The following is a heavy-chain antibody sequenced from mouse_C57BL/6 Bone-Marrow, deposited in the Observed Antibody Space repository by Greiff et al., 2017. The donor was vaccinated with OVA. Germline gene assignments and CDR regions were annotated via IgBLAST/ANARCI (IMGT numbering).Heavy chain of an antibody. D-gene: IGHD1-1*01. J-gene: IGHJ3*01. CDR3: VRQGIYYGSSYEAWFAY. Sequence: EVQGVESGGGLVQPKGSLKLSCAASGFSFNTYAMNWVRQAPGKGLEWVARIRSKSNNYATYYADSVKDRFTISRDDSESMLYLQMNNLKTEDTAMYYCVRQGIYYGSSYEAWFAYWGQGTLVTVSA. V-gene: IGHV10-1*01. CDR2: IRSKSNNYAT. CDR1: GFSFNTYA.